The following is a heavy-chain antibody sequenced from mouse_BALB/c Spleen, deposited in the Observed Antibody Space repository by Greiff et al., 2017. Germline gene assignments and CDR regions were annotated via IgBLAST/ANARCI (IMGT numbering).Heavy chain of an antibody. D-gene: IGHD4-1*01. CDR3: ARKLGPAMDY. Sequence: VKVVESGPGLVQPSQSLSITCTVSGFSLTSYGVHWVRQSPGKGLEWLGVIWSGGSTDYNAAFISRLSISKDNSKSQVFFKMNSLQANDTAIYYCARKLGPAMDYWGQGTSVTVSS. CDR1: GFSLTSYG. J-gene: IGHJ4*01. V-gene: IGHV2-2*02. CDR2: IWSGGST.